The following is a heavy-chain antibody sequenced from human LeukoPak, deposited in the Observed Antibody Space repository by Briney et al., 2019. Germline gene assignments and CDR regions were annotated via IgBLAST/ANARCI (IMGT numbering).Heavy chain of an antibody. CDR1: GDSISSSNYY. J-gene: IGHJ4*02. D-gene: IGHD6-6*01. CDR3: ARENWRSKSIDFDS. V-gene: IGHV4-39*07. Sequence: PSQTLSLTCTVSGDSISSSNYYWGWIRQPPGKGLEWIGSIYYSGSTYYNPSLKSRVTISLDTSKNQFSLRLSSVTAADTAAYFCARENWRSKSIDFDSWGQGTLVTVSS. CDR2: IYYSGST.